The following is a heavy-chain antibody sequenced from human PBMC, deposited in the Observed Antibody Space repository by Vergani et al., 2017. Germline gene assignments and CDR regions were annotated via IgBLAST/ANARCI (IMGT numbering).Heavy chain of an antibody. CDR2: IGVSGGGT. V-gene: IGHV3-23*01. CDR3: AKSGRLVRGWTNTFDY. CDR1: GFTFSSFA. J-gene: IGHJ4*02. D-gene: IGHD6-19*01. Sequence: EVQLLESGGGLVQPGGSLRLSCAASGFTFSSFAMSWVRQAPGKGLEWASSIGVSGGGTFYADSVKGRFTFSRDNSKNTLYLQMNSLRAEDTTIYYCAKSGRLVRGWTNTFDYWGQGTLVTVSS.